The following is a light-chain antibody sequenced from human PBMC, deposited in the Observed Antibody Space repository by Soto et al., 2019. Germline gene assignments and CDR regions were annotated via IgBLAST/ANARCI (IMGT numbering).Light chain of an antibody. J-gene: IGKJ1*01. CDR2: DAS. V-gene: IGKV3-11*01. CDR3: QQRSNWPRT. Sequence: EIVLTHSPATLSLSPGEGAPLSCGASQSVSSSLAWYQQKPGQAPRLLIYDASNRATGIPARFSGSGSGTDFTLTISRLEPEDFAVYFCQQRSNWPRTFGQGTKVDIK. CDR1: QSVSSS.